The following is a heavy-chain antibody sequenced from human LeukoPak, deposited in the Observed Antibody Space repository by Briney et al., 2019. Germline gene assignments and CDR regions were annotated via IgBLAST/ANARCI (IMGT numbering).Heavy chain of an antibody. CDR1: GFTFSSYS. Sequence: GGSLRLSCAASGFTFSSYSMNWVRQAPGKGLEGVSSISSSSSYIYYADSVKGRFTISRDNAKNSLYLQMNSLRAEDTAVYYCARDTSTSRSTWFDTWGQGTLVTVSS. CDR2: ISSSSSYI. CDR3: ARDTSTSRSTWFDT. D-gene: IGHD2-2*01. V-gene: IGHV3-21*01. J-gene: IGHJ5*02.